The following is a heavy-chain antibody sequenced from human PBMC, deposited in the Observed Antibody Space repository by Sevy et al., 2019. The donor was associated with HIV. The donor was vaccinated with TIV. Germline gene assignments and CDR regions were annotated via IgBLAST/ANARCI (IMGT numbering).Heavy chain of an antibody. CDR2: ISGYDGDT. V-gene: IGHV1-18*01. Sequence: ASVKVSCKASGYTFTSYVISWVRQAPGQGLEWMGRISGYDGDTNYAQKLQGRVTMTTDTSTSTAYMELRSLRSDDTAVYYCARAPSGSQGPGQYFQHWVQGTLVTVSS. CDR1: GYTFTSYV. J-gene: IGHJ1*01. CDR3: ARAPSGSQGPGQYFQH. D-gene: IGHD1-26*01.